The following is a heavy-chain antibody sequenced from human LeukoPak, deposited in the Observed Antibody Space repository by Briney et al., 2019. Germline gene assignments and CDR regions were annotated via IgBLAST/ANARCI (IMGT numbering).Heavy chain of an antibody. CDR3: ARVATGGSAAFDY. CDR1: GYSFTSYW. J-gene: IGHJ4*02. V-gene: IGHV5-51*01. CDR2: IYPGDSDT. D-gene: IGHD5-12*01. Sequence: GESLKISCEGSGYSFTSYWIGWVRQIPGKGLEWMWIIYPGDSDTRYSPSFQGQVTISADKSISTAYLQWSSLKASDTAMYYCARVATGGSAAFDYWGQGTLVTVSS.